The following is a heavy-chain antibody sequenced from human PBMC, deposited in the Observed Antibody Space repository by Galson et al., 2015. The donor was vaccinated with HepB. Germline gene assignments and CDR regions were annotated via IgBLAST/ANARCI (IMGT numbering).Heavy chain of an antibody. CDR3: ARAMGIAVAGMVN. CDR1: GYTFTSYA. D-gene: IGHD6-19*01. Sequence: SVKVSCKASGYTFTSYAMHWVRQAPGQRLEWMGWINAGNGNTKYSQKFQGRVTITRDTSASTAYMELSSLRSEDTAVYYCARAMGIAVAGMVNWGQGTLVTVSS. V-gene: IGHV1-3*01. J-gene: IGHJ4*02. CDR2: INAGNGNT.